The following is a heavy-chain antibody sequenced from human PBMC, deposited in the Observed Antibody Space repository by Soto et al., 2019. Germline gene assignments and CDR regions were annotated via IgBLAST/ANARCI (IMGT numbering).Heavy chain of an antibody. CDR1: GGSISRYY. D-gene: IGHD3-10*01. V-gene: IGHV4-59*08. CDR3: ARHNYGSGSTYFDY. J-gene: IGHJ4*02. Sequence: SETLSLTCTVSGGSISRYYWNWIRQPPGKGLEWIGYIYYSGSTNYNPSLKSRVTISVDTSKNQFSLKLNSMTAADTAVYYCARHNYGSGSTYFDYWGQGTLVTVS. CDR2: IYYSGST.